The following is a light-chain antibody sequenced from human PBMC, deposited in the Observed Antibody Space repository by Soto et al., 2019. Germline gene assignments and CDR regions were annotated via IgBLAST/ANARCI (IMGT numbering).Light chain of an antibody. CDR2: GAS. V-gene: IGKV3-20*01. J-gene: IGKJ1*01. CDR3: QQSGT. Sequence: EIVLTQSPGTLSLSPGERATLSCRASQSVSSSYLAWYQQKPGQAPRLLIYGASSRATGIPDRFSGSGSGTAFTLTISRLESEVFAVYYSQQSGTLGQGTKVEIK. CDR1: QSVSSSY.